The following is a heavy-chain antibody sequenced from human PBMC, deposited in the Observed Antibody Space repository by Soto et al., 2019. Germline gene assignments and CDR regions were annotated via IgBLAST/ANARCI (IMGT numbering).Heavy chain of an antibody. Sequence: QVQLVQSGAEVKKPGSSVKVSCKASGGTFSSYSINWVRQAPGQGFEWMGRIIPIPGILKYAQKFQGRVTITADKSTSTVYMELSSLRSDDTAVYYCARDPQRIGYHSYYFHGMDVWGQGTTVTVSS. CDR2: IIPIPGIL. CDR1: GGTFSSYS. V-gene: IGHV1-69*08. J-gene: IGHJ6*02. D-gene: IGHD5-12*01. CDR3: ARDPQRIGYHSYYFHGMDV.